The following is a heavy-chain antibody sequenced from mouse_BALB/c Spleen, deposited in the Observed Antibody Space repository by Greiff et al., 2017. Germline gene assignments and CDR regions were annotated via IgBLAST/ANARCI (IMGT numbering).Heavy chain of an antibody. CDR2: IYPYNGGT. Sequence: VQLQQSGPELVKPGASVKISCKASGYTFTDYNMHWVKQSHGKSLEWIGYIYPYNGGTGYNQKFKSKATLTVDNSSSTAYMELRSLTSEDSAVYYCARSGDYDVPFAYWGQGTLVTVSA. CDR1: GYTFTDYN. CDR3: ARSGDYDVPFAY. J-gene: IGHJ3*01. V-gene: IGHV1S29*02. D-gene: IGHD2-4*01.